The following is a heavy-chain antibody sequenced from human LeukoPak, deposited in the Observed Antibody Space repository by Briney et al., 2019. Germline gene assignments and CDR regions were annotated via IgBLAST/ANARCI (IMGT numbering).Heavy chain of an antibody. CDR3: AKGYYYDSSGYSGLNYFDY. Sequence: GGSLRLSCEASGFTFSSNYMTWVRQAPGKGLEWVSVIHKNAITYYADTVKGRSTISRDNSKNTLYLQMNSLRAEDTAVYYCAKGYYYDSSGYSGLNYFDYWGQGTLVTVSS. CDR1: GFTFSSNY. V-gene: IGHV3-53*01. CDR2: IHKNAIT. D-gene: IGHD3-22*01. J-gene: IGHJ4*02.